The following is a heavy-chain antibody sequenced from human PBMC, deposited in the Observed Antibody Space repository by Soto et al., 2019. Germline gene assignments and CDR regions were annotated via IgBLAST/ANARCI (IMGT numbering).Heavy chain of an antibody. CDR2: INPRGGST. V-gene: IGHV1-46*01. J-gene: IGHJ6*01. Sequence: QVQLVQSGAEVKKPGASVKVSCIASGYTPSDYFMHWVRQAPGQGLEWMGTINPRGGSTRYAQNFQDRVTMTSDTSTSAVYMELSSLRSDDTAVFYCARGSGSFVYGMDVWGQGTTVTVSS. D-gene: IGHD3-10*01. CDR1: GYTPSDYF. CDR3: ARGSGSFVYGMDV.